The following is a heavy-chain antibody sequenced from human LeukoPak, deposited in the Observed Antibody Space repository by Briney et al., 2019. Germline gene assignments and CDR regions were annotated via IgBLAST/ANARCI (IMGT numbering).Heavy chain of an antibody. V-gene: IGHV4-34*01. J-gene: IGHJ4*02. CDR2: INDSGST. Sequence: SETLSLTCAVYGGSFSGYYWSWIREPPGKGLEWMGEINDSGSTNYNPSLKSRVTISVDTSKNQFSLMLSSVTAADTAVYYCARSYCTNGVCSEDDYWGQGTLVTVSS. CDR1: GGSFSGYY. CDR3: ARSYCTNGVCSEDDY. D-gene: IGHD2-8*01.